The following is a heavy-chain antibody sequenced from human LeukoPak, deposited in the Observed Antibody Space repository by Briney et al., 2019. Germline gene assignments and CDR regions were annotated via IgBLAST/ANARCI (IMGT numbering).Heavy chain of an antibody. D-gene: IGHD3-22*01. J-gene: IGHJ4*02. CDR3: AGGSNGYYYPFGY. CDR2: IHSTGST. CDR1: GGSISSNY. V-gene: IGHV4-4*07. Sequence: PSETLSLICTVSGGSISSNYWSWIRQPAGKGLEWIGRIHSTGSTNYNPSLKSRVSISLDESKNQFSVKLTSVTAADTAVYHCAGGSNGYYYPFGYWGRGALVTVSS.